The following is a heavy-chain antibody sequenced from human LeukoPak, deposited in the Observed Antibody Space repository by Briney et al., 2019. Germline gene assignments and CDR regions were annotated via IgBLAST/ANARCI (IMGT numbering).Heavy chain of an antibody. D-gene: IGHD1-26*01. V-gene: IGHV3-11*01. Sequence: GGSLRLSCAASGFTFSDYYMTWIRQAPGKELEWVSYISGVASDIYYGDSVKGRFTISRDNAKNSVYLQMNSLRPDDTAVYYCARGGAQGMDVWGHGTTVTVSS. CDR1: GFTFSDYY. CDR3: ARGGAQGMDV. J-gene: IGHJ6*02. CDR2: ISGVASDI.